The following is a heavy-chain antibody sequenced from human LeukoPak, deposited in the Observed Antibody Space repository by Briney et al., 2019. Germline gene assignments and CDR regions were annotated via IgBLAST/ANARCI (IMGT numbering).Heavy chain of an antibody. V-gene: IGHV3-30-3*01. CDR3: ARENYGDSGGLDY. Sequence: GGSLRLSCAASGFTFSSYAMHWVRQAPGKGLEWVAVISYDGSNKYYADSVKGRFTISRDNSKNTLYLQMNSLRAEDTAVYYCARENYGDSGGLDYWGRGTLVTVS. D-gene: IGHD4-17*01. CDR1: GFTFSSYA. CDR2: ISYDGSNK. J-gene: IGHJ4*02.